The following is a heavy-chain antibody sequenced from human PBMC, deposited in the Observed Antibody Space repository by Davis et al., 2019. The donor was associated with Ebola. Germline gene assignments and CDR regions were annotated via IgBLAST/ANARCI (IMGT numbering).Heavy chain of an antibody. Sequence: GGSLRLSCAASGFTLSSYAMSWVRQAPGKGLEWVSAISGGGRSTYYADSVKGRFTISRDNSKNTVYLQMYSLRAEDTAVYHCAKESRDRSGYDFDYWGQGTLVTVSS. CDR3: AKESRDRSGYDFDY. J-gene: IGHJ4*02. CDR2: ISGGGRST. V-gene: IGHV3-23*01. D-gene: IGHD3-22*01. CDR1: GFTLSSYA.